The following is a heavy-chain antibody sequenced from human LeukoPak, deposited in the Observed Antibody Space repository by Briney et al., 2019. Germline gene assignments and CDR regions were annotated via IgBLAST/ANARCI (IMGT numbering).Heavy chain of an antibody. J-gene: IGHJ4*02. V-gene: IGHV3-53*01. CDR1: GFIVSSNY. CDR3: ARGDCSSSSCFVFDY. D-gene: IGHD2-15*01. CDR2: IYSAGNT. Sequence: GGSLRLSCAASGFIVSSNYMTWVRQAPGKGLEWVSLIYSAGNTYYADSVKGRFTISRDNSKNTVYLQMNSLRVDDTAVYYCARGDCSSSSCFVFDYWGQGTPVTVSS.